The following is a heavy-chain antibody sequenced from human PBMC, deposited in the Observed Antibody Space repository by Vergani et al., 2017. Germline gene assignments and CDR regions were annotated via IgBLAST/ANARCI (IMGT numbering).Heavy chain of an antibody. CDR3: ARGITVTXFPMRYPHYYYMDV. Sequence: QVQLQESGPGLVKPSETLSLTCTVSGGSISSYYWSWIRQPPGKGLEWIGYIDYSGSTNYNPSLKSRVTISVDTSKNQFSLKLSSVTAADTAVYYCARGITVTXFPMRYPHYYYMDVWGKGTMVTVSS. CDR2: IDYSGST. CDR1: GGSISSYY. V-gene: IGHV4-59*01. D-gene: IGHD4-17*01. J-gene: IGHJ6*03.